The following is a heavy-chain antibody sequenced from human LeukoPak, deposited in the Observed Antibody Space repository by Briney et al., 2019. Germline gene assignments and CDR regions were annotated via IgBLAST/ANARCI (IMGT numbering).Heavy chain of an antibody. CDR1: GFTFRNYE. V-gene: IGHV3-48*03. CDR3: AREDDSRFDY. CDR2: ITSHSRTI. D-gene: IGHD2-15*01. Sequence: PGGSLRLSCVVSGFTFRNYEMNRVRQAPGKGLEWVSYITSHSRTIYYADSVKGRFTISRDNAKNSLYLQMNSLRAEDTALYYCAREDDSRFDYWGQGTLVTVSS. J-gene: IGHJ4*02.